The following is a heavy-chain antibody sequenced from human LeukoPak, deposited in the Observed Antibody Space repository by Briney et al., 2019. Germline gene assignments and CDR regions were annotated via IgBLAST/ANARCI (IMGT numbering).Heavy chain of an antibody. CDR3: ARHYERGLITNKLPFDY. D-gene: IGHD3-22*01. J-gene: IGHJ4*02. CDR1: GDSVSSNSAA. Sequence: SQTLSLTCAISGDSVSSNSAAWNWIRQSPSRGLEWLGRTYYRSKWYNDYAVSVKSRITINPDTSKNQFSLKLSSVTAADTAVYYCARHYERGLITNKLPFDYWGQGTLVTVSS. V-gene: IGHV6-1*01. CDR2: TYYRSKWYN.